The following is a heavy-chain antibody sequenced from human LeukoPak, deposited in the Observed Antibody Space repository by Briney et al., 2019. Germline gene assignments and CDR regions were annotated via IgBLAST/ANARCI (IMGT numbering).Heavy chain of an antibody. CDR2: MYRGSST. Sequence: GGSLRLSCAASGFTVSSNYMSWVRQAPGQGLEWVSVMYRGSSTYYADSVKGRFTISRDNSKNTLYLQMNSLRAEDTAVYYCAGLEPYFDFWGQGTLVTVSS. CDR3: AGLEPYFDF. V-gene: IGHV3-66*02. J-gene: IGHJ4*02. D-gene: IGHD1-1*01. CDR1: GFTVSSNY.